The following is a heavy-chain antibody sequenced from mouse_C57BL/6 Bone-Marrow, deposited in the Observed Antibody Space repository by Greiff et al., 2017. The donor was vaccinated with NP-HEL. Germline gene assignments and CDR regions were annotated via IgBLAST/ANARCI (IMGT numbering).Heavy chain of an antibody. D-gene: IGHD3-2*02. Sequence: VQLQQSGPELVKPGASVKIPCKASGYTFTDYNMDWVKQSHGKSLEWIGDINPNNGGTIYNQKFKGKATLTVDKSSSTAYMELRSLTSEDTAVYYCARLGQLRLLAYWGQGTLVTVSA. CDR1: GYTFTDYN. CDR2: INPNNGGT. J-gene: IGHJ3*01. CDR3: ARLGQLRLLAY. V-gene: IGHV1-18*01.